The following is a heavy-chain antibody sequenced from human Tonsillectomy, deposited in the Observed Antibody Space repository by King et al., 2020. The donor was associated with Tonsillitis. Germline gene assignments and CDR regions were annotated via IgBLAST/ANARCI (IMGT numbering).Heavy chain of an antibody. Sequence: QVQLQQWGAGLLKPSETLSLTCAVYGGSFSGYYWSWIRQPPGKGLGWIGEINHSGSTNYHPSLKSRVTISVETAKTQFSLKLSSVTAADTAVYYCARVDIVVVPAALSYFDLWGRGTLVTVSS. CDR1: GGSFSGYY. D-gene: IGHD2-2*01. CDR2: INHSGST. J-gene: IGHJ2*01. V-gene: IGHV4-34*01. CDR3: ARVDIVVVPAALSYFDL.